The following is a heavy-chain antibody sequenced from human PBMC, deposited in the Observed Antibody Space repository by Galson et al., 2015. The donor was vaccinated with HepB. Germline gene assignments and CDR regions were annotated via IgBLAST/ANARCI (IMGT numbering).Heavy chain of an antibody. CDR3: ARVTFGAAAPHWYFDL. CDR2: IYHSGNT. J-gene: IGHJ2*01. CDR1: GGSVTSSNW. D-gene: IGHD2-2*01. V-gene: IGHV4-4*02. Sequence: LSLTCVVSGGSVTSSNWWSWVRQPPGKGLEWIGDIYHSGNTNYNPSLRNRVTISVDKSKNHFSLNLTSVTAADTALYYCARVTFGAAAPHWYFDLWGRGILVTVSS.